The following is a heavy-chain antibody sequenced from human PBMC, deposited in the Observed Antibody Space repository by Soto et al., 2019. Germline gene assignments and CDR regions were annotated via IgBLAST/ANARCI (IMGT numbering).Heavy chain of an antibody. CDR1: GFTFSTHD. J-gene: IGHJ6*02. Sequence: EVQLVESGGGVVRPGGSLRLSCAASGFTFSTHDMHWVRQATGKGLEWVSAIGSADDQYYTGSVKGRFTISRENDKNSLYLQMNRLRAGDTAVYYCARAYSCRLPRRADYYYAMEVWGQGTTVTVSS. V-gene: IGHV3-13*05. CDR2: IGSADDQ. D-gene: IGHD2-15*01. CDR3: ARAYSCRLPRRADYYYAMEV.